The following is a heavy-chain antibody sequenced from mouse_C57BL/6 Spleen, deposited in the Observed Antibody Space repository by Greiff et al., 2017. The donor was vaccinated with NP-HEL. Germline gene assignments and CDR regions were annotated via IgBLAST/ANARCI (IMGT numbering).Heavy chain of an antibody. Sequence: EVQLQQSGPVLVKPGPSVKISCKASGFTFTDYYMHWVKQSHGKSLEWIGLVYPYNGGPSYNQKFKGKATLTVDTSSSTACLGLNTLTSEDSAGDYCARGEGTRPIFDYWGQGTTLTVSS. D-gene: IGHD3-3*01. CDR2: VYPYNGGP. V-gene: IGHV1-36*01. CDR3: ARGEGTRPIFDY. J-gene: IGHJ2*01. CDR1: GFTFTDYY.